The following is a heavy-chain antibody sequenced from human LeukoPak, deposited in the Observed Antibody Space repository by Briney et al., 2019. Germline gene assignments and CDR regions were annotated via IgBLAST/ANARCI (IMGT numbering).Heavy chain of an antibody. D-gene: IGHD1-26*01. V-gene: IGHV3-7*01. CDR2: IKQDGSEK. J-gene: IGHJ4*02. Sequence: GGSLRLSCAASGFTFSSYWMSWVRQAPGKGLEWVANIKQDGSEKYYVDSVKGRFTISRDNAKNSLYLQMNSLRAEDTAVYYCARGGAVGATTYFDYWGQGTLVTVSS. CDR1: GFTFSSYW. CDR3: ARGGAVGATTYFDY.